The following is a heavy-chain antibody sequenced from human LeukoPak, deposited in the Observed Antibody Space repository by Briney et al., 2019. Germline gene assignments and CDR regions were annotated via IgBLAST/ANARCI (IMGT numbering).Heavy chain of an antibody. CDR2: IYTSGST. CDR3: ARLGRSGPLS. J-gene: IGHJ5*02. Sequence: SETLSLTCTVSGGSISSGSYYWSWIRQPAGKGLEWIGRIYTSGSTNYNPSLKSRVTISVDTSKNQFSLKLSSVTAADTAVYYCARLGRSGPLSWGQGTLVTVSS. V-gene: IGHV4-61*02. D-gene: IGHD3-3*01. CDR1: GGSISSGSYY.